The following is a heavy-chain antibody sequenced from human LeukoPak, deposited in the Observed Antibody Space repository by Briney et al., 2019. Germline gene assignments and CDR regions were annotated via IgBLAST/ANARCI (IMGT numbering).Heavy chain of an antibody. J-gene: IGHJ4*02. D-gene: IGHD5-18*01. CDR1: GYTFTSYD. CDR3: ARFSQYTARIDY. CDR2: MNPNRGNT. V-gene: IGHV1-8*01. Sequence: ASVKVSCKASGYTFTSYDINWVRQATGQGLEWMGWMNPNRGNTGYAQKFQGRVTMTRNTSISTAYMELSSLRSEDTAVYYCARFSQYTARIDYWGQGTLVTVSS.